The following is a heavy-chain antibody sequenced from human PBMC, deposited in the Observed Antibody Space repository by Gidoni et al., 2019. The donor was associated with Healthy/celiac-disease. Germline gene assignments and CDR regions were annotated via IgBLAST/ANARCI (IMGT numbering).Heavy chain of an antibody. CDR3: AHQAYDFWSGPTEHNWFDP. D-gene: IGHD3-3*01. CDR2: IYWDDDK. CDR1: GFSLSTSGVG. V-gene: IGHV2-5*02. J-gene: IGHJ5*02. Sequence: QITLKESGPTLVKPTQTLTLTCTFSGFSLSTSGVGVGWIRQPPGKALEWLALIYWDDDKRYSPSLKSRLTITKDTSKNQVVLTMTNMDPVDTATYYCAHQAYDFWSGPTEHNWFDPWGQGTLVTVSS.